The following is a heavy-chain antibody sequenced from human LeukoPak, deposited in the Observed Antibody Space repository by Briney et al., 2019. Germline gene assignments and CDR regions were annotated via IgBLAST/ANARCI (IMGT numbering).Heavy chain of an antibody. Sequence: GGSLRLSCAASGFTFSSYAMSWVRQAPGKGLEWVSGISSSGSGGNTYYADSVKGRFTISRDSSRSTLFLHMNTLRAEDTAIYYCAKDRTVGASYWYFDLWGRGTLVTVSS. CDR1: GFTFSSYA. J-gene: IGHJ2*01. V-gene: IGHV3-23*01. CDR2: ISSSGSGGNT. D-gene: IGHD1-26*01. CDR3: AKDRTVGASYWYFDL.